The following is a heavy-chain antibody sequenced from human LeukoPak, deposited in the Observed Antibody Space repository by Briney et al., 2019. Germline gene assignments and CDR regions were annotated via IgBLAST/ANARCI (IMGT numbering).Heavy chain of an antibody. J-gene: IGHJ3*02. D-gene: IGHD1-26*01. Sequence: PSETLSLTCTVSRGSIASGNYYWSWIRQPAGKGLEWVGRIFNNGSTNYNPSLTSRVTISLDTSKNQFSLKLSSVTAADTAVYYCAWNLGIVGASDAFDIWGQGTMVTVSS. CDR1: RGSIASGNYY. V-gene: IGHV4-61*02. CDR3: AWNLGIVGASDAFDI. CDR2: IFNNGST.